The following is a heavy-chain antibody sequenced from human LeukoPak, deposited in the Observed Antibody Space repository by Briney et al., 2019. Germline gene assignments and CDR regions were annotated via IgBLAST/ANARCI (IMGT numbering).Heavy chain of an antibody. D-gene: IGHD2-2*01. CDR2: IYYSGST. J-gene: IGHJ4*02. CDR1: GGSISSSSYY. Sequence: PSETLSLTCTVSGGSISSSSYYWGWIRQPPGKGLEWIGSIYYSGSTYYNPSLKSRVTISVDTSKNQFSLKLSSVTAADTAVYYCARHLHCSSTSCLVYFDYWGQGTLVTVSS. CDR3: ARHLHCSSTSCLVYFDY. V-gene: IGHV4-39*01.